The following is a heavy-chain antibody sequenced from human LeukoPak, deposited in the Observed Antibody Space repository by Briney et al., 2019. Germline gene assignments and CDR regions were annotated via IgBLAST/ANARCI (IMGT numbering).Heavy chain of an antibody. J-gene: IGHJ4*02. V-gene: IGHV3-30*04. Sequence: QSGGSLRLSCAASGFTFSSYAMHGVRQAPGKGLEWVAVISYDGSNKYYADSVKGRFTISRDNSKNTLYLQMNSLRAEDTAVYYCASEIIFGSFDYWGQGTLVTVSS. CDR3: ASEIIFGSFDY. D-gene: IGHD3-3*01. CDR2: ISYDGSNK. CDR1: GFTFSSYA.